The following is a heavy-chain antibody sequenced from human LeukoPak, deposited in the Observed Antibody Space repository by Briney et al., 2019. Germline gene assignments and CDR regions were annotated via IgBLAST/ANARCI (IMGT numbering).Heavy chain of an antibody. CDR2: IIPNSGGT. CDR1: GYTFTGYY. D-gene: IGHD3-3*01. V-gene: IGHV1-2*06. CDR3: ARDRAYDREFDS. J-gene: IGHJ4*02. Sequence: GASVKVSCKASGYTFTGYYMHWVRQAPGQGLEWMGRIIPNSGGTKYAQKFQGRVTVTRDTSITTAYMELSRLRSDDTAVYYCARDRAYDREFDSWGQGTLVTVSS.